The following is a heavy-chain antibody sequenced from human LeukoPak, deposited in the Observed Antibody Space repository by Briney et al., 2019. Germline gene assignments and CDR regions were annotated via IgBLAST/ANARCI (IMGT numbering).Heavy chain of an antibody. V-gene: IGHV3-66*01. J-gene: IGHJ4*02. CDR1: GFSVSSNY. CDR2: MFASGST. D-gene: IGHD6-13*01. CDR3: ARGFVQTGYSSSSYVH. Sequence: PGGSLRLSCTASGFSVSSNYMSWVRQAPGMGLEWVSVMFASGSTYYADSVKGRFTFSRDIFRNTLYLQLNSLRVEDTALYYCARGFVQTGYSSSSYVHWGQGTLVTVSS.